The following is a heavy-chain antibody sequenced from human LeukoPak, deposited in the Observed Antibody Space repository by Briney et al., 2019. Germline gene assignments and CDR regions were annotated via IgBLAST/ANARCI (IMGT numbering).Heavy chain of an antibody. CDR3: ARRRDGWSYFDY. Sequence: SETLSLTCSVSGGSISSYYWSWIRQPAGKGLEWIGRIKNSGNTNYNPSLESRVTLSLDTSKNQFSLNLSSVTAADTAVYYCARRRDGWSYFDYWGQGTLVTVSS. CDR2: IKNSGNT. D-gene: IGHD6-19*01. CDR1: GGSISSYY. J-gene: IGHJ4*02. V-gene: IGHV4-4*07.